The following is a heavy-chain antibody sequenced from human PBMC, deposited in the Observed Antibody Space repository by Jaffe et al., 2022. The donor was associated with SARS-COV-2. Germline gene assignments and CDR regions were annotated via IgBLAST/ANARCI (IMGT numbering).Heavy chain of an antibody. V-gene: IGHV4-59*02. D-gene: IGHD3-22*01. CDR1: GGSVSTDY. CDR3: ARRHTTGYYYL. CDR2: VSYSGIT. Sequence: QVQLQESGPGLVKPSETLSLTCTISGGSVSTDYWSWFRRPPGKGLEWIGYVSYSGITNYNPSLNSRITISIDTSKTQISLKLNSVTAADTAAYYCARRHTTGYYYLWGQGTLVTVSS. J-gene: IGHJ5*02.